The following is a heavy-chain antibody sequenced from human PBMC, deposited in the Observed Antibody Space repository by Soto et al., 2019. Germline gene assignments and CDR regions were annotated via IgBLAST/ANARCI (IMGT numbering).Heavy chain of an antibody. D-gene: IGHD3-3*01. CDR1: GGSISSGDYY. Sequence: QVQLQESGPGLVKPSQTLSLTCTVSGGSISSGDYYWSWIRQHPGKGLEWIGYIYYSGSTYYNPSLKRRVTISVVTSKNQFSLKLSSVTAADTAGYYCARWWSGSRQGFDPWGQGTLVTVSS. CDR3: ARWWSGSRQGFDP. V-gene: IGHV4-31*03. CDR2: IYYSGST. J-gene: IGHJ5*02.